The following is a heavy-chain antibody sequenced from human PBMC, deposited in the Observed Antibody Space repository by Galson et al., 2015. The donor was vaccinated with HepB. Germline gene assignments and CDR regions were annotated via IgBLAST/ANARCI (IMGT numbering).Heavy chain of an antibody. CDR1: GFTFGDYA. Sequence: SLRLSCAVSGFTFGDYATTWVRQAPGKDLEWVSLITRSGDAKYYTDSVKGRFTISRDNSNNTLFLHMDSLRAEDTAIYYCVTDRLRTTTPVPIVWGQGTLVTVSS. CDR3: VTDRLRTTTPVPIV. CDR2: ITRSGDAK. J-gene: IGHJ4*02. D-gene: IGHD3-16*02. V-gene: IGHV3-23*01.